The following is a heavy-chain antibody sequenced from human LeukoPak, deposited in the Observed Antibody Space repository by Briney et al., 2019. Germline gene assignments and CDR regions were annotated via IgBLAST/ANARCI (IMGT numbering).Heavy chain of an antibody. CDR1: GFTFDDYA. J-gene: IGHJ4*02. CDR3: AKESAVAGYYFDY. D-gene: IGHD6-19*01. Sequence: GGSLRLSCAASGFTFDDYAMHWGRQAPGKGLEWVSGISWNSGSIGYADSVKGRFTISRDNAKNSLYLQMNSLRAEDTALYYCAKESAVAGYYFDYWGQGTLVTVSS. V-gene: IGHV3-9*01. CDR2: ISWNSGSI.